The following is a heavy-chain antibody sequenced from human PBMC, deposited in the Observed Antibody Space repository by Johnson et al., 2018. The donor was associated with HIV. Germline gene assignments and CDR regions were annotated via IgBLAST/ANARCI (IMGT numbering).Heavy chain of an antibody. CDR1: GFTFDDYA. V-gene: IGHV3-9*01. CDR2: ISWNSGSI. D-gene: IGHD6-13*01. Sequence: VQLVESGGGLVQPGRSLRLSCAASGFTFDDYAMHWVRQAPGKGLEWVSGISWNSGSIGYADSVKGRFTISRDNAKNSLYLQMNSLRAEDTALYYCAKGGGQQLAHAFEIWGQGTMVTVSS. J-gene: IGHJ3*02. CDR3: AKGGGQQLAHAFEI.